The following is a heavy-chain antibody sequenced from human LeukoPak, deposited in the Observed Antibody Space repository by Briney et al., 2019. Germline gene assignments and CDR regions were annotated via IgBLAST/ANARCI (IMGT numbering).Heavy chain of an antibody. V-gene: IGHV3-7*01. J-gene: IGHJ6*03. CDR2: IKQDGSEK. CDR3: ARVDTAMVKEYYYYYYMDV. D-gene: IGHD5-18*01. Sequence: GGSLRLSCAASGFTFSSYWMSWVRQASGKGLEWVANIKQDGSEKYYVDSVKGRFTISRDNAKNSLYLQMNSLRAEDTAVYYCARVDTAMVKEYYYYYYMDVWGKGTTVTVSS. CDR1: GFTFSSYW.